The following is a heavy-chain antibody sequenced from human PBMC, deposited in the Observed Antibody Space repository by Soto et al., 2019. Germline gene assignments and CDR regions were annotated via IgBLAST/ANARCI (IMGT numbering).Heavy chain of an antibody. CDR2: IWFDGSKK. V-gene: IGHV3-33*01. CDR1: GFTFSSYG. J-gene: IGHJ6*02. CDR3: ARGNYGSGSNYYYGLDV. Sequence: QVQLVESGGGVVQPGRSLRLSCAASGFTFSSYGMHWVRQAPGKGLEWVAVIWFDGSKKFYADSVKGRFTISRDNSKSTLSLQMNSLRAEDTAVYYCARGNYGSGSNYYYGLDVWGQGTTVTVSS. D-gene: IGHD3-10*01.